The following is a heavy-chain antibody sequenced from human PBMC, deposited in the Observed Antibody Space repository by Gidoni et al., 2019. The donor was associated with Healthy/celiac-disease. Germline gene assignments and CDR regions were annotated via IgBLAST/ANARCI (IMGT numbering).Heavy chain of an antibody. CDR3: ATASRYSSSSFAFDI. V-gene: IGHV3-64*01. CDR1: GFTFSSYA. J-gene: IGHJ3*02. CDR2: ISSNGGST. D-gene: IGHD6-6*01. Sequence: GGGLVQPGGSLRLSCAASGFTFSSYAMHWVRQAPGKGLEYVSAISSNGGSTYYANSVKGRFTISRDNSKNTLYLQMGSLRAEDMAVYYCATASRYSSSSFAFDIWGQGTMVTVSS.